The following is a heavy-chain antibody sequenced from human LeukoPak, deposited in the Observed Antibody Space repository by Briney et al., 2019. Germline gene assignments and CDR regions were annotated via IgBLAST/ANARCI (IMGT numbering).Heavy chain of an antibody. CDR2: IWYDGSNK. Sequence: GGSLRLSCVASGFTFSSNGMHWVRQAPGKGLEWVAVIWYDGSNKYYADSVKGRFTISRDNSKNTLYLQMNSLRAEDTAVYYCAKDTGSGCDAFDIWGQGTMVTVSS. V-gene: IGHV3-33*06. CDR3: AKDTGSGCDAFDI. CDR1: GFTFSSNG. J-gene: IGHJ3*02. D-gene: IGHD6-19*01.